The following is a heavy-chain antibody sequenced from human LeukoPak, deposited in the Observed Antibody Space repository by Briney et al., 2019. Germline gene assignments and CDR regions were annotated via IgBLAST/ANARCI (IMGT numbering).Heavy chain of an antibody. CDR2: IYYSGNT. J-gene: IGHJ4*02. CDR1: GGPISSYY. CDR3: ARLYVGATFRRFDY. D-gene: IGHD1-26*01. V-gene: IGHV4-59*08. Sequence: SETLSLTCTVSGGPISSYYWSWIRQPPGKGLEWIGYIYYSGNTNYNPSLKSRVTISVDTSKNQFSLKLSSVTAADTAVYYCARLYVGATFRRFDYWGQGTLVTASS.